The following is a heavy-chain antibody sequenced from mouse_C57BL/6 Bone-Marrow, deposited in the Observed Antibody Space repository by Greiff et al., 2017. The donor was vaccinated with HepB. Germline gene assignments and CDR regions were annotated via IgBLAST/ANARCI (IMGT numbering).Heavy chain of an antibody. CDR3: TGPLYSPFAY. V-gene: IGHV6-3*01. J-gene: IGHJ3*01. D-gene: IGHD2-1*01. CDR2: IRLKSDNYAT. Sequence: EVQVEESGGGLVQPGGSMKLSCVASGFTFSNYWMNWVRQSPEKGLEWVAQIRLKSDNYATHYAESVKGRFTISRDDSKSSVYLQMNNLRAEDTGIYYCTGPLYSPFAYWGQGTLVTVSA. CDR1: GFTFSNYW.